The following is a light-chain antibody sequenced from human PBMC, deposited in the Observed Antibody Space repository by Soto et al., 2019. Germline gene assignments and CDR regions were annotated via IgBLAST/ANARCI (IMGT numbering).Light chain of an antibody. V-gene: IGLV3-1*01. CDR2: QDD. J-gene: IGLJ2*01. CDR1: KLGDKY. CDR3: QAWDSSTVV. Sequence: SYELTQPPSVSVSPGQTASITRSGDKLGDKYACWFQQKPGQSPLLVIYQDDKRPSGIPERFSGSNSGNTATLTISGTQAMDEADYYCQAWDSSTVVFGGGTKLTVL.